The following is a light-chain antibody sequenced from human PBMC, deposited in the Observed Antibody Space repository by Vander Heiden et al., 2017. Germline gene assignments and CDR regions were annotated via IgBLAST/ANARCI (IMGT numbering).Light chain of an antibody. CDR2: KAS. CDR1: QSISSW. V-gene: IGKV1-5*03. Sequence: DIQMTQSPSTLSASVGDRVTITCRASQSISSWLACHQQKPGKAPKLLIYKASSLESGVPSRFSGSGSGTEFTLTISSLQPDDFATYYCQQYNSYPWTFGQGTKVEIK. J-gene: IGKJ1*01. CDR3: QQYNSYPWT.